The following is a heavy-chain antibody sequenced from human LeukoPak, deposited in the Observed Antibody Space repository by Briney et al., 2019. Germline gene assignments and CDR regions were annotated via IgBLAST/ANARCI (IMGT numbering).Heavy chain of an antibody. CDR1: GFSFSAYW. J-gene: IGHJ4*02. V-gene: IGHV3-7*03. CDR2: IKQDESEK. CDR3: ARLVGDVTTWDC. D-gene: IGHD1-26*01. Sequence: GGSLRLSCAASGFSFSAYWMSWVRQAPGKGLEWVASIKQDESEKYYVDSVKGRFTTSRDNAKSSLYLQMNALRGEDTAVYYCARLVGDVTTWDCWGQGTLVTVSS.